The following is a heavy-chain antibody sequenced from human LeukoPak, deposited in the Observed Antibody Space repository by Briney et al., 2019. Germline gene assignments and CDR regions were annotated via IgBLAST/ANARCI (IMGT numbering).Heavy chain of an antibody. J-gene: IGHJ4*02. CDR1: GFTFSDHY. D-gene: IGHD6-19*01. CDR3: ARQRSSYYFDS. V-gene: IGHV3-11*01. Sequence: PGWSLRLSCAVSGFTFSDHYVSWIRQAPGKGLDWLSYISPSGITTKYADSVKGRFTVSRDNAKNSVFLQLNNLRVEDTAVYFCARQRSSYYFDSWGQGTLVTVSS. CDR2: ISPSGITT.